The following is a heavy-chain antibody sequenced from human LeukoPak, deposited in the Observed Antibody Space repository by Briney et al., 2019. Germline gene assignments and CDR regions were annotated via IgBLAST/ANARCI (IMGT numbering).Heavy chain of an antibody. D-gene: IGHD3-10*01. V-gene: IGHV3-53*01. CDR1: GFTVSRNY. CDR2: IYSGGNT. J-gene: IGHJ5*02. CDR3: ARDHGFGELFGWFDP. Sequence: GGSLRLSCAASGFTVSRNYMSWVRQAPGKGLEWVSVIYSGGNTYYADSVKGRFTISRDNSKNTLYLQMNSLRAEDTAVYYCARDHGFGELFGWFDPWGQGTLVTVSS.